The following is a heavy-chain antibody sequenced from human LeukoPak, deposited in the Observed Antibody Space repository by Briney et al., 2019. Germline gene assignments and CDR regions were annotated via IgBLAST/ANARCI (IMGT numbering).Heavy chain of an antibody. J-gene: IGHJ4*02. D-gene: IGHD3-22*01. Sequence: GASVKVSCKASGYTFTGYDINWVRQATGQGLEWMGWMNPNSGNTGYAQKFQGRVTMTRNTSISTAYMELSSLRSEDTAVYYCARGTYYYDSSGYYPFDYWGQGTLVTVSS. CDR2: MNPNSGNT. V-gene: IGHV1-8*01. CDR3: ARGTYYYDSSGYYPFDY. CDR1: GYTFTGYD.